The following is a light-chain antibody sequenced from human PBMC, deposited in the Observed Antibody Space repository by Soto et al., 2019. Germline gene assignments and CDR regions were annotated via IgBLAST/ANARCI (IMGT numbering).Light chain of an antibody. CDR1: QIIGSS. CDR3: QHYYSYPYT. CDR2: DAS. J-gene: IGKJ2*01. V-gene: IGKV1-5*01. Sequence: DIQMTQSPSTLSASVGDRVTITCLASQIIGSSLAWYQQKPGKAPKLLIYDASTLRSGVPSRFSGSESGTEFTLTISSLQPDDSATYYCQHYYSYPYTFGQGTKLEIK.